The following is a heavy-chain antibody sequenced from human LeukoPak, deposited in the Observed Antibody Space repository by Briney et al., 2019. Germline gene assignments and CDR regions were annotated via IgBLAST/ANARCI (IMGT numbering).Heavy chain of an antibody. J-gene: IGHJ4*02. CDR3: ARGRYGWLPFDY. CDR1: GGSISSSSYY. Sequence: SETLSLTCTVSGGSISSSSYYWGWIRQPPGKGLEWIGSIYYSGSTYYNPSLKSRVTISVDTSKNQFSLKLSSVTAADTAVYYCARGRYGWLPFDYWGQGTLVTVSS. V-gene: IGHV4-39*07. CDR2: IYYSGST. D-gene: IGHD3-16*01.